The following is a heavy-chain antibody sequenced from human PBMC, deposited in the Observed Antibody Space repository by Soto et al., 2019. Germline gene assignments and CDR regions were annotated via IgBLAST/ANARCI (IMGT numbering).Heavy chain of an antibody. Sequence: QITLKESGPTLVKPTQTLTLTCTFSGFSLSTSGMGVGWIRQPPGKDLEWLAVIYWDDDKQYRPSLRSRLTITKDTTKSQVVLTMTNVDPEDTATYYCAHLICRGINHYFDSWGQGSLVTVSS. D-gene: IGHD2-21*01. J-gene: IGHJ4*02. CDR2: IYWDDDK. CDR1: GFSLSTSGMG. CDR3: AHLICRGINHYFDS. V-gene: IGHV2-5*02.